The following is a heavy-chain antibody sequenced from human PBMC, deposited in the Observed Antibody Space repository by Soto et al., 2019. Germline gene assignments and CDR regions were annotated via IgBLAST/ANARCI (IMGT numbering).Heavy chain of an antibody. CDR3: ARLDSTGYHLDF. D-gene: IGHD3-22*01. CDR2: IYYTGST. J-gene: IGHJ4*02. V-gene: IGHV4-31*03. Sequence: PSETLSLTCTVSGGSIIRGGFYWSWIRQHPGKGLEWIGHIYYTGSTHYNPSLKSRLTMLIDTSNNQVSLKLSSVTAADTAVYYCARLDSTGYHLDFWGQGTLVTVSS. CDR1: GGSIIRGGFY.